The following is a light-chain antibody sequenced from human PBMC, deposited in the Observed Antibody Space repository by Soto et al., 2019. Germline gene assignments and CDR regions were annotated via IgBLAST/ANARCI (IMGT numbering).Light chain of an antibody. Sequence: ALTQPRSVSWSPGQSVAISCTGTSSDVGGYNYVSWYQQHPGKAPKLMIYDVSKRPSGVPDRFSGPKSGNTASLTISGLHAEDEADYYCCSYAGSNTYVFGTGTKGTVL. J-gene: IGLJ1*01. CDR2: DVS. CDR3: CSYAGSNTYV. V-gene: IGLV2-11*01. CDR1: SSDVGGYNY.